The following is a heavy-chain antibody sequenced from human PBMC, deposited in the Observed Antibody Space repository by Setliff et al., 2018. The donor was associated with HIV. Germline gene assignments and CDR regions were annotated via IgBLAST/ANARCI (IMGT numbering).Heavy chain of an antibody. CDR3: ARDGGNGVDY. J-gene: IGHJ4*02. D-gene: IGHD4-4*01. V-gene: IGHV7-4-1*02. CDR2: INTKTGYP. CDR1: GYTLNNYA. Sequence: GASVKVSCKASGYTLNNYAMNWVRQAPGQGFEWLGWINTKTGYPTYAQDFTGRLVFSLDTSVNTAFVQISSLRAEDTAVYYCARDGGNGVDYWGQGTLVTVS.